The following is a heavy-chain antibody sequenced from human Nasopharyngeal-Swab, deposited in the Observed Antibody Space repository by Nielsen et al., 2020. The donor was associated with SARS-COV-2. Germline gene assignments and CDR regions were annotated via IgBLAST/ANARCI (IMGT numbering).Heavy chain of an antibody. CDR3: ARLVSTTVTTTYFDY. CDR2: IYPGDSDT. J-gene: IGHJ4*02. D-gene: IGHD4-17*01. V-gene: IGHV5-51*01. CDR1: GYSFTSYW. Sequence: KVSCKGSGYSFTSYWIGWVRQMPGKGLEWMGIIYPGDSDTRYSPSFQGQVTISADKSISTAYLQWSSLKDSDTAMYYCARLVSTTVTTTYFDYWGQGTLVTVSS.